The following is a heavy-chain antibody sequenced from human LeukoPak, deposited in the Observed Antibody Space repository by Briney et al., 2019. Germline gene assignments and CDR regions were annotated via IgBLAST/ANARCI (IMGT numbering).Heavy chain of an antibody. D-gene: IGHD6-13*01. CDR2: IIPIFGTA. V-gene: IGHV1-69*13. J-gene: IGHJ4*02. Sequence: GASVKVSCKASGGTFSSYAISWVRQAPGQGLEWMGGIIPIFGTANYAQKFQGRVTITADESTSTAYMELSSLRSEDTAVYYCPTRPHPPGYSHPLAFYYFDYWRQGTLVTVSS. CDR3: PTRPHPPGYSHPLAFYYFDY. CDR1: GGTFSSYA.